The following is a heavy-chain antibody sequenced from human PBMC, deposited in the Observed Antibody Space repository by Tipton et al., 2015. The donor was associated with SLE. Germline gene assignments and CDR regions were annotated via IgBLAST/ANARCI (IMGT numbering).Heavy chain of an antibody. CDR2: IYYVGST. D-gene: IGHD5-24*01. CDR3: ARRGYNYWYFDL. V-gene: IGHV4-59*01. J-gene: IGHJ2*01. CDR1: GDSISTYY. Sequence: TLSLTCTVSGDSISTYYWNWIRQSPGKGLEWIGNIYYVGSTNYNPSFKGRVTISVAMSKNQFSLKLRSVTAADTAVYYCARRGYNYWYFDLWDRGALVTVSS.